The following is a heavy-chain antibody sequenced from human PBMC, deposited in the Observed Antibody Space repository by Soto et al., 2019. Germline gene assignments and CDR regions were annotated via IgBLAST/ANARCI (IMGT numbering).Heavy chain of an antibody. CDR1: GDTFKNCV. CDR2: IIPLFGTT. CDR3: AAELGFGKLSVV. Sequence: QLQVVQSGVEVRRPGSSVKVSCKASGDTFKNCVISWVRQAPGQGLEWMGGIIPLFGTTDFAQRFQGRLTITTDESTTTAYMDLSRLRSEDTATYYCAAELGFGKLSVVWGQGTTVIVSS. V-gene: IGHV1-69*01. D-gene: IGHD3-10*01. J-gene: IGHJ6*02.